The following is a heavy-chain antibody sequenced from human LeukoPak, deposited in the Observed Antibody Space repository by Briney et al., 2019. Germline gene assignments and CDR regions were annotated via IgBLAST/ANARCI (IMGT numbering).Heavy chain of an antibody. V-gene: IGHV3-30*04. CDR1: GFTFSSYA. Sequence: GGSLRLSCAASGFTFSSYAMHWVRQAPGKGLEWVAVISYDGSNKYYADSVKGRFTISRDNSKNTLYLQMNSLRAEDTAVYYCAKGGSITLIVVITHFDYWGQGTLVTVSS. CDR3: AKGGSITLIVVITHFDY. J-gene: IGHJ4*02. CDR2: ISYDGSNK. D-gene: IGHD3-22*01.